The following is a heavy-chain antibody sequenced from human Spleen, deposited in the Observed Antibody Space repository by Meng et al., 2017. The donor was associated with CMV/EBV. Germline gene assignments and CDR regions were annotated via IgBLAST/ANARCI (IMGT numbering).Heavy chain of an antibody. V-gene: IGHV1-69*10. Sequence: SVKVSCKASGGTFSSYAISWARQAPGQGLEWMGGIIPILGIANYAQKFQGRVTITADKSTSTAYMELSSLRSEDTAVYYCARSSFMVVIAIAYNWFDPWGQGTLVTVSS. CDR2: IIPILGIA. CDR1: GGTFSSYA. CDR3: ARSSFMVVIAIAYNWFDP. J-gene: IGHJ5*02. D-gene: IGHD2-21*01.